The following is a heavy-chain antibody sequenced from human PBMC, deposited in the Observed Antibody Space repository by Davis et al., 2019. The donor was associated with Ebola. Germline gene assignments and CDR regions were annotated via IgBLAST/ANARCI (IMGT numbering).Heavy chain of an antibody. D-gene: IGHD1-26*01. J-gene: IGHJ4*02. CDR2: INWDRGRI. CDR3: AEAKFSGSALIGH. CDR1: GFTFGDYT. Sequence: GESLKISRATSGFTFGDYTMHWVRQAPGKGLEWVSFINWDRGRIDYADSVKGRFTISGDNSKNSLYLQMNSLTTEDTAFYYCAEAKFSGSALIGHWGQGTLVTVSS. V-gene: IGHV3-43*01.